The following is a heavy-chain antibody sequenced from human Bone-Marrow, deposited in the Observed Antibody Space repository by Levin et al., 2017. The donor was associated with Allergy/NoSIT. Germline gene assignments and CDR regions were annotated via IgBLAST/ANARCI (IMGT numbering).Heavy chain of an antibody. D-gene: IGHD7-27*01. CDR1: GGSFSGYY. J-gene: IGHJ5*02. V-gene: IGHV4-34*01. CDR2: INHSGST. Sequence: SETLSLTSAVYGGSFSGYYWTWIRQPPGKGLEWIGEINHSGSTHYNPSLKSRVTISADPSTTQFYLKLTSVTAADTAVYDCARGGGTGEGTWGRGTLVTVSS. CDR3: ARGGGTGEGT.